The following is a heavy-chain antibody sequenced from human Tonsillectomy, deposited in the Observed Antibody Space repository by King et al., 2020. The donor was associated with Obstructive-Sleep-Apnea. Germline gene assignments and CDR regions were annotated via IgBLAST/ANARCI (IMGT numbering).Heavy chain of an antibody. V-gene: IGHV3-33*01. CDR1: GFTFSSYG. D-gene: IGHD4-23*01. Sequence: VQLVESGGGVFQPGRSLRLSCAASGFTFSSYGMHWVRQAPGKGLEWVAVIWYDGSNKYYADSVKGRFTISRDNSKNTRYLQMNSLRAEDTAVYYCASDRTVVTRVFDYWGQGTLVTVSS. J-gene: IGHJ4*02. CDR2: IWYDGSNK. CDR3: ASDRTVVTRVFDY.